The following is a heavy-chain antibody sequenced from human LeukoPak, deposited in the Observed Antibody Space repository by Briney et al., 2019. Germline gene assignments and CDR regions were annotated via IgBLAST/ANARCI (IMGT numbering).Heavy chain of an antibody. J-gene: IGHJ4*02. CDR3: ARDSYDSSGYYFPFDY. D-gene: IGHD3-22*01. V-gene: IGHV4-31*03. CDR1: GGSISSGGYY. CDR2: IYYSGST. Sequence: SQTLSLTCTVSGGSISSGGYYWSWIRQHPGKGPEWIGYIYYSGSTYYNPSLKSRVTISVDTSKNQFSLKLSSVTAADTAVYYCARDSYDSSGYYFPFDYWGQGTLVTVSS.